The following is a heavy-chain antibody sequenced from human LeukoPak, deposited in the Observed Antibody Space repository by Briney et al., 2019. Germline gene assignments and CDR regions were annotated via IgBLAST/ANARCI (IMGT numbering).Heavy chain of an antibody. J-gene: IGHJ4*02. D-gene: IGHD3-10*01. CDR3: STETAGNY. CDR2: YDPEDDER. Sequence: ASVKVSCKAFGHTLRDLSIHWVRQASGKGLEWMGGYDPEDDERIYSEKFLGRVTLTEDTSTDTAYMELTSLRPDDTAVYYCSTETAGNYWGQGTLVTVSS. V-gene: IGHV1-24*01. CDR1: GHTLRDLS.